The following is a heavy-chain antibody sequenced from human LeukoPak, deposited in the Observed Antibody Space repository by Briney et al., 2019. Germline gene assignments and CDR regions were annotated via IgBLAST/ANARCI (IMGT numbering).Heavy chain of an antibody. CDR2: INHSGNT. CDR1: GGSIGSGGYY. J-gene: IGHJ4*02. V-gene: IGHV4-30-2*01. CDR3: ARGVRKIFGSGSNYFDY. Sequence: SQTLSLTCTVSGGSIGSGGYYWNWIRQPPGKGLEWIGEINHSGNTNYNPSLKSRAAISVDTSKNQFFLKMYSVTAADTAVYFCARGVRKIFGSGSNYFDYWGQGTLVTVSS. D-gene: IGHD3-10*01.